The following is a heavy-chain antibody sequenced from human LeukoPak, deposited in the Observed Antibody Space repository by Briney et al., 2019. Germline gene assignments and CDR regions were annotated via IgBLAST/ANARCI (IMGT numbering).Heavy chain of an antibody. V-gene: IGHV3-33*01. J-gene: IGHJ4*02. CDR1: GFTFNSYG. D-gene: IGHD1-7*01. Sequence: GRSLRLSCATSGFTFNSYGFHWVRQAPGKGLEWVAIIWYDGSHKSYADSVKGRFTISRDNSKKTVYLQMNTLRAEDTAVYYCARGTGTTDYWGQGTLVTVSS. CDR2: IWYDGSHK. CDR3: ARGTGTTDY.